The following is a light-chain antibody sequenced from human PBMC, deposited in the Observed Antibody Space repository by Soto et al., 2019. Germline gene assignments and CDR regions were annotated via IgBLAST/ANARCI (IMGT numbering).Light chain of an antibody. CDR2: VAS. CDR3: QQYGTSPWT. CDR1: QNIDNSF. V-gene: IGKV3-20*01. J-gene: IGKJ1*01. Sequence: EIVLTQSPGTLSLSPGERATLSCRASQNIDNSFLAWYQRKPGQAPRFLIYVASTRATGIPARFSASGSGTDVTLSISSVEPEDFAEYYCQQYGTSPWTFGQGTKVEIK.